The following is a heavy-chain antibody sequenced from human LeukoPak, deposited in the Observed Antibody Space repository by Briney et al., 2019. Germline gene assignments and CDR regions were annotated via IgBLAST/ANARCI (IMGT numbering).Heavy chain of an antibody. CDR2: FSYDGSNK. D-gene: IGHD1-26*01. V-gene: IGHV3-30*18. Sequence: GGSLRLSCAASRFSFSSYGMHWVRQAPGKGLEWVAVFSYDGSNKYYADSVKDRFTISRDNSKNTLYLQMNSLRAEDTDVYYCSKDIIVGAPFDYWGQGTLVTVSS. CDR3: SKDIIVGAPFDY. CDR1: RFSFSSYG. J-gene: IGHJ4*02.